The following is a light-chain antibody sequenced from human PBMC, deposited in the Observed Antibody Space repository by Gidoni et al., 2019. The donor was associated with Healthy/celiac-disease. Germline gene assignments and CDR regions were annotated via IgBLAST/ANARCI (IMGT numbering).Light chain of an antibody. J-gene: IGKJ3*01. Sequence: DIQITQSPSPLSASVGDRVTITCRASQSISSYLNWYQQKPGKAPKLLIYAASILQSGVPSRFSGSGAGKDFTLTSSSLQPEDFANYYCQQSYSTPFTFGPGTKVDIK. CDR3: QQSYSTPFT. V-gene: IGKV1-39*01. CDR1: QSISSY. CDR2: AAS.